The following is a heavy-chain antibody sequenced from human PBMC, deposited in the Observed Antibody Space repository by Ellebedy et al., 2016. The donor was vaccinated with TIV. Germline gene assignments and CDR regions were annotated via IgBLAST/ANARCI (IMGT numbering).Heavy chain of an antibody. Sequence: MPSETLSLTCTVSGGSISSYYWSWIRQPPGKGLEWIGYIYYSGSTNYNPSLKSRVTISVDTSKNQFSLKLSSVTAADTAVYYCARDHRSGYYYHGMDVWGQGTTVTVSS. CDR3: ARDHRSGYYYHGMDV. V-gene: IGHV4-59*01. J-gene: IGHJ6*02. CDR2: IYYSGST. CDR1: GGSISSYY.